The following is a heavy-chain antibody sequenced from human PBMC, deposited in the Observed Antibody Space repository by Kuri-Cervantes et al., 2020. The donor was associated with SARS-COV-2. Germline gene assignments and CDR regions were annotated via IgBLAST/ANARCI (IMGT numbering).Heavy chain of an antibody. J-gene: IGHJ4*02. Sequence: ASVKVSCKASGYTFTSYYMHWVRQAPGQGLEWMGIINPSGGSTSNAQQFQDRVTMTRDTSTSTVYMELSSLRSEDTAVYYCARGGSYYLDEYYFDYWGQGTLVTGSS. D-gene: IGHD1-26*01. CDR2: INPSGGST. CDR3: ARGGSYYLDEYYFDY. CDR1: GYTFTSYY. V-gene: IGHV1-46*01.